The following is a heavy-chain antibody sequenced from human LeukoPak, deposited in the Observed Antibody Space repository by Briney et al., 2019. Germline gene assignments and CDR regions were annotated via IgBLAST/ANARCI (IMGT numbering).Heavy chain of an antibody. CDR3: ARGSSSGWYYYFDC. J-gene: IGHJ4*02. Sequence: GGSLRLSCEASGFTFSRFWMSWVRQAPGKGLEWVANIKQDGSERYYVDSVKGRFTISRDNAKNSLYLQMSSLRAEDTALYYCARGSSSGWYYYFDCWGQGTLVTVSS. D-gene: IGHD6-19*01. CDR2: IKQDGSER. CDR1: GFTFSRFW. V-gene: IGHV3-7*01.